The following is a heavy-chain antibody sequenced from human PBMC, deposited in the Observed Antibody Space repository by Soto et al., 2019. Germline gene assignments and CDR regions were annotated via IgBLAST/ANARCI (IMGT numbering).Heavy chain of an antibody. V-gene: IGHV3-15*07. CDR2: IKSKTDGGTT. CDR3: TTEMLRGVITYDAFDI. Sequence: EVQLVESGGGLVKPGGSLRLSCAASGFTFSNAWMNWVRQAPGKGLEWVGRIKSKTDGGTTDYAAPVKGRFTISRDDSKNTLYLQMNSLKTEDTAVYYCTTEMLRGVITYDAFDIWGQGTMVTVPS. D-gene: IGHD3-10*01. J-gene: IGHJ3*02. CDR1: GFTFSNAW.